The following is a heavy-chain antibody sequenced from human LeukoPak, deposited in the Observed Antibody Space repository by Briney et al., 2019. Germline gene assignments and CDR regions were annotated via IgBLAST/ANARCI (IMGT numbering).Heavy chain of an antibody. CDR2: FDPEDGET. CDR1: GYTLSKLS. V-gene: IGHV1-24*01. Sequence: ASVKVSCKAPGYTLSKLSIHWVRQPSGKGLEWMGAFDPEDGETIYAQEFQGRATMTADTSTDTAYTELSSLRSEDTAVYYCAKSAYTGGVFESWGQGTLVTVSS. J-gene: IGHJ4*02. CDR3: AKSAYTGGVFES. D-gene: IGHD2-8*02.